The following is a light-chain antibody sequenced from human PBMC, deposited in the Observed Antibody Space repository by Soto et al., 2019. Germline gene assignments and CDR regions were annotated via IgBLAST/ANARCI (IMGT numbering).Light chain of an antibody. CDR1: SSDVGGYNY. CDR3: SSYTSSSTLV. V-gene: IGLV2-14*01. J-gene: IGLJ1*01. Sequence: QSVLTQPASVSGSPGKSITISCTGTSSDVGGYNYVAWYQQYPGKAPKLMIYEVSDRPSGVSIRFSGSKSGNTASLTISGLQADDEADYYCSSYTSSSTLVFGTGTKVTVL. CDR2: EVS.